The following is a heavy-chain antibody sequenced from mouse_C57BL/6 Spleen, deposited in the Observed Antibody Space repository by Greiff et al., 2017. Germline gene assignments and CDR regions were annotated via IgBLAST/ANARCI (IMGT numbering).Heavy chain of an antibody. CDR2: INYDGSST. D-gene: IGHD1-1*01. J-gene: IGHJ1*03. CDR1: GFTFSDYY. Sequence: EVMLVESAGGLVQPGSSMKLSCTASGFTFSDYYMAWVRQVPEKGLEWVANINYDGSSTYYLDSLKSRFIISRDNAKNILYLQMSSLKSEDTATYYCARNYYYGSSLYWYFDVWGTGTTVTVSS. CDR3: ARNYYYGSSLYWYFDV. V-gene: IGHV5-16*01.